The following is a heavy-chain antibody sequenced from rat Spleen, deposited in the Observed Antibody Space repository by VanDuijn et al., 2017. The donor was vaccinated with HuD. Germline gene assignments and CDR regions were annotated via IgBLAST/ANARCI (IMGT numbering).Heavy chain of an antibody. J-gene: IGHJ4*01. CDR1: GFSLTSYN. Sequence: VQLMESGPGLVQPSETLSLTCTVSGFSLTSYNVHWVRQPPGKGLEWMGYITNAGNTNYNPSLKSRISITRDTSKNQFFLQVNSVTTEDTATYYCAMSGYYSSYTRLMDVWGQGASVTVSS. D-gene: IGHD1-2*01. CDR2: ITNAGNT. CDR3: AMSGYYSSYTRLMDV. V-gene: IGHV3-3*01.